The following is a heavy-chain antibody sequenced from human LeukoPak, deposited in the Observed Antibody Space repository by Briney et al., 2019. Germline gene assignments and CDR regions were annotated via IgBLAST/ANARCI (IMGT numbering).Heavy chain of an antibody. CDR3: ARDGQEYDTGFFDY. CDR1: GGTFSSYA. Sequence: ASVKVSCKASGGTFSSYAISWVRQAPGQGLEWMGIINPGGGSTSYAQKFQGRVTMTRDTSTSTVHVELSSLRSEDTAVYYCARDGQEYDTGFFDYWGQGTLVTVSS. D-gene: IGHD1-1*01. J-gene: IGHJ4*02. CDR2: INPGGGST. V-gene: IGHV1-46*01.